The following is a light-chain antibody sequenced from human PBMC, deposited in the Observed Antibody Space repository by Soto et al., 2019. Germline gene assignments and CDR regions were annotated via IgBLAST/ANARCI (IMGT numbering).Light chain of an antibody. Sequence: DIQMAQSPSTLPASVGDRVTITCRASQTISSWLAWYQQKPGKAPDLLIYDASRLAGGVPSRFSGNESVTEFTLTIGILQPDDFATYFCQQYYNYSTFGQGTKVEVK. J-gene: IGKJ1*01. CDR3: QQYYNYST. CDR1: QTISSW. V-gene: IGKV1-5*01. CDR2: DAS.